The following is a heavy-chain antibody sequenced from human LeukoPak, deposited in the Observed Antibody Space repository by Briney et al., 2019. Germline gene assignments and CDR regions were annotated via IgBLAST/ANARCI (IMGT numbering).Heavy chain of an antibody. V-gene: IGHV1-24*01. CDR3: ASSYSSGWWGGDAFDI. CDR2: FDPEDGET. Sequence: ASVKVSCKVSGYTLTELSMHWVRQAPGKGLEWKGGFDPEDGETIYAQKFQGRVTMTEDTSTDTAYMELSSLRSEDTAVYYCASSYSSGWWGGDAFDIWGQGTMVTVSS. D-gene: IGHD6-19*01. CDR1: GYTLTELS. J-gene: IGHJ3*02.